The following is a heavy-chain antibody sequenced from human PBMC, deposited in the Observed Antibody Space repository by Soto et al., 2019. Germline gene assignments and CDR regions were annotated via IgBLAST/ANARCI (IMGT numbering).Heavy chain of an antibody. D-gene: IGHD6-13*01. Sequence: RLSCAASGFTFSSYGMHWVRQAPGKGLEWVAVISYDGSNKYYADSVKGRFTISRDNSKNTLYLQMNSLRAEDTAVYYCAKVLRAGIAAAGGYYYYYYGMDVWGQGTTVTVS. CDR3: AKVLRAGIAAAGGYYYYYYGMDV. J-gene: IGHJ6*02. CDR2: ISYDGSNK. V-gene: IGHV3-30*18. CDR1: GFTFSSYG.